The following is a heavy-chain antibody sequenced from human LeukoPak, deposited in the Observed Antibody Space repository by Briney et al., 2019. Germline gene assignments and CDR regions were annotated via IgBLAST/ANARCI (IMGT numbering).Heavy chain of an antibody. D-gene: IGHD3-22*01. CDR1: GFTFSSYS. Sequence: GGSLRLSCAASGFTFSSYSMNWARQAPGKGLEWVSSISSSSSYIYYADSVKGRFTISRDNAKNSLYLQMNSLRAEDTAVYYCARVGDSRISLVPYWGQGTLVTVSS. V-gene: IGHV3-21*01. CDR3: ARVGDSRISLVPY. CDR2: ISSSSSYI. J-gene: IGHJ4*02.